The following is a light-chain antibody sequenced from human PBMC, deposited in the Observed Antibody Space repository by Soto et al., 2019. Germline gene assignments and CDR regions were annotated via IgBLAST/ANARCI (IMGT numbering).Light chain of an antibody. Sequence: EIVLTQSPGTLSLSPGERATLSCRASQSVRSSYLAWYQQKPGQAPRRLIYGASSRATGIPDRFSGSGSETDFTLTISRLEPEDFAVYYCHQYGSLYTFGQGTKLEIK. CDR2: GAS. V-gene: IGKV3-20*01. CDR3: HQYGSLYT. CDR1: QSVRSSY. J-gene: IGKJ2*01.